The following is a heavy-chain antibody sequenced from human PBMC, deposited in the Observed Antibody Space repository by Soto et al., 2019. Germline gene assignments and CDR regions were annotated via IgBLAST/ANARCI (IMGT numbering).Heavy chain of an antibody. V-gene: IGHV4-30-2*06. Sequence: TLPLTCSVSGGSVTNGRSSWNWIRQSPGKGLEWIAYIYHSGSTYYNPSLRSRVTISVDRSENQFSLKLSSVTAADTAVYYCVRESPGSGPNWFDTWGPGTLVT. CDR2: IYHSGST. D-gene: IGHD2-8*01. CDR3: VRESPGSGPNWFDT. CDR1: GGSVTNGRSS. J-gene: IGHJ5*02.